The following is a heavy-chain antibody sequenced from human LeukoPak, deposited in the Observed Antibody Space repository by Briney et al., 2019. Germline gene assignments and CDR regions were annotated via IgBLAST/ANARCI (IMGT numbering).Heavy chain of an antibody. Sequence: GGSLRLSCAASGFTFDDYAMHWVRQAPGKGLEWVSGISWNSGSIGYADSVKGRFTISRDNANNSLYPQMNSLRAEDTAVYYCARGGDCSSTKCHFDYWGQGTLVTVSS. J-gene: IGHJ4*02. V-gene: IGHV3-9*01. CDR3: ARGGDCSSTKCHFDY. CDR2: ISWNSGSI. D-gene: IGHD2-2*01. CDR1: GFTFDDYA.